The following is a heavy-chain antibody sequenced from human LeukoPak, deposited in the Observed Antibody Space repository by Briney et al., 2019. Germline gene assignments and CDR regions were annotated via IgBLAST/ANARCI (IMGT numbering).Heavy chain of an antibody. Sequence: SETLSLTCAVYGGSFSGYYWSWIRQPPGKGLEWIGEINHSGSTNYNPSLKSRVTISVDTSKNQFPLKLSSVTAADTAVYYCARLRMVRGVNHGMDVWGEGTTVTVSS. CDR3: ARLRMVRGVNHGMDV. CDR1: GGSFSGYY. CDR2: INHSGST. D-gene: IGHD3-10*01. V-gene: IGHV4-34*01. J-gene: IGHJ6*04.